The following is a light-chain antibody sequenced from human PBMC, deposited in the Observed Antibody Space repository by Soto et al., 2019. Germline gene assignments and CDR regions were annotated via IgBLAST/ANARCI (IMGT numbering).Light chain of an antibody. CDR2: GNS. CDR1: SSNIGAGYD. Sequence: QAVVTQPPSVSGAPGQRVTISCTGSSSNIGAGYDVHWYQQLPGTAPKLLIYGNSNRPSGVPDRFSGSKSGTSASLAITGLQAEDEADHYCQSYDSSLSGNVVFGGGTKLTVL. V-gene: IGLV1-40*01. J-gene: IGLJ2*01. CDR3: QSYDSSLSGNVV.